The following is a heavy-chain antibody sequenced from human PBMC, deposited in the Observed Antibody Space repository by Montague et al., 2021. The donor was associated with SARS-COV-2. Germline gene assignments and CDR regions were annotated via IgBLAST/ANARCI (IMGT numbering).Heavy chain of an antibody. D-gene: IGHD3-22*01. Sequence: SETLSLTCAISGGSFSNYYWSWIRQPPGKGLEWIGEVNQSGTTIYNPSVKSGVTISVDTSKNQFSLKLSSVTAADTAVYYCARFPTSYYYDSKAAPATPDAFDIWGQGTMVTVSS. CDR3: ARFPTSYYYDSKAAPATPDAFDI. CDR1: GGSFSNYY. J-gene: IGHJ3*02. V-gene: IGHV4-34*01. CDR2: VNQSGTT.